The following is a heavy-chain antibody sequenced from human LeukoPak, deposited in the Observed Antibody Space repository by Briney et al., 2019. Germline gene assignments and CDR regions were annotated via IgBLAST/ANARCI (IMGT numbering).Heavy chain of an antibody. CDR2: ISPNNGGT. J-gene: IGHJ4*02. CDR1: GYTFTGHY. D-gene: IGHD2-21*02. V-gene: IGHV1-2*02. Sequence: ASVKVSCKASGYTFTGHYMHWVRQAPGQGLEWMGWISPNNGGTKYAQKFQGRVSMTRDTSISTAYMELTRLISDDTAAYYCARGNLFDCGGDCYLTDYWGQGTLVTVSS. CDR3: ARGNLFDCGGDCYLTDY.